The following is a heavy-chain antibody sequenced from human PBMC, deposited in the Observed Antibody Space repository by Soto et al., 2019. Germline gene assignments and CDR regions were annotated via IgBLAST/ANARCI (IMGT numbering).Heavy chain of an antibody. CDR3: ARDPYSSGWFDY. CDR2: IWYDGSNK. V-gene: IGHV3-33*01. D-gene: IGHD6-19*01. Sequence: QVQLVESGGGVVQPGRSLRLSCAASGFTISSYGMHWVRQAPGKGLEWVAVIWYDGSNKYYADSVKGRFTISRDNSKNTLYLQMNSLRAEDTAVYYCARDPYSSGWFDYWGQGTLVTVSS. CDR1: GFTISSYG. J-gene: IGHJ4*02.